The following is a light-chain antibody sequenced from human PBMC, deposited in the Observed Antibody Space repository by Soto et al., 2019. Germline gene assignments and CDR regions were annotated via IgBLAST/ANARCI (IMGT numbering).Light chain of an antibody. CDR1: QSISSY. CDR2: AAS. CDR3: QQSYSTLTWK. Sequence: DIQMTQSPSSVSASVGDRVTIACRASQSISSYLNWYQQKPGKAPKLLIYAASSLQSGVPSRFSGSGSGTDFTLTIRSLQPEDFATYYCQQSYSTLTWKCGQGTKVAIK. V-gene: IGKV1-39*01. J-gene: IGKJ1*01.